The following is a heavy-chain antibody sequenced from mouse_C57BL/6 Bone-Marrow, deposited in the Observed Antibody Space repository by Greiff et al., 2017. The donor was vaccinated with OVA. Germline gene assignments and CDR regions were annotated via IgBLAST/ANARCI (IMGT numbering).Heavy chain of an antibody. D-gene: IGHD1-1*01. CDR3: TRSYYYGSRILCDY. Sequence: QVQLQQSGAELVRPGASVTLSCKASGYTFTDYEMHWVKQTPVHGLEWIGAIDPETGGTAYNQKFKGKAILTADKSSSTAYMELRSLTSEDSAVYYCTRSYYYGSRILCDYWGQGTTLTVSS. V-gene: IGHV1-15*01. CDR2: IDPETGGT. CDR1: GYTFTDYE. J-gene: IGHJ2*01.